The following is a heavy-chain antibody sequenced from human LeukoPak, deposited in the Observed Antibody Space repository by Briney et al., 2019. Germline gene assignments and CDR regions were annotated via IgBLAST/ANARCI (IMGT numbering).Heavy chain of an antibody. J-gene: IGHJ4*02. Sequence: SETLSLTCTVSGGSITSYYWSWIRQPPGKGLEWIGYIYYSGSTNYNPSLEGRVTISVDTSKNQFSLKLSSVTAADTAVYYCASQPRYSSSWYGYWGQGTLVTVSS. D-gene: IGHD6-13*01. CDR2: IYYSGST. CDR3: ASQPRYSSSWYGY. CDR1: GGSITSYY. V-gene: IGHV4-59*01.